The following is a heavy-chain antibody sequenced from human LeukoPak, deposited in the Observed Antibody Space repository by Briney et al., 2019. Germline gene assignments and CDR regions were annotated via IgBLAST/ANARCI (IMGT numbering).Heavy chain of an antibody. CDR3: AKSVGSCSTTSCYSQSNDF. CDR2: ISAMGGST. D-gene: IGHD2-2*01. J-gene: IGHJ4*02. Sequence: PGGPRRLSFAAPGFSFSSYAMSWVRQPPGKGRDGVPSISAMGGSTYYADSVKGRFTISRDNSKNTLSLQMNSLRAEDTAVYFCAKSVGSCSTTSCYSQSNDFWGQGTLVTVSS. V-gene: IGHV3-23*01. CDR1: GFSFSSYA.